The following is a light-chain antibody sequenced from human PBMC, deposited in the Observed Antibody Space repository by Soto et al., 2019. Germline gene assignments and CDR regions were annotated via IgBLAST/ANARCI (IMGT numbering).Light chain of an antibody. CDR3: SAYAGSSTWV. V-gene: IGLV2-8*01. Sequence: QSAPTQPPSASGSPRQSVTFSCTGTSSDVGGYNYVSWYQQYPGKAPKLMIYEVYKRPSGVPDRFSGSKSGNTASLTVSGLQPEDEADYYCSAYAGSSTWVFGGGTKLTVL. J-gene: IGLJ2*01. CDR2: EVY. CDR1: SSDVGGYNY.